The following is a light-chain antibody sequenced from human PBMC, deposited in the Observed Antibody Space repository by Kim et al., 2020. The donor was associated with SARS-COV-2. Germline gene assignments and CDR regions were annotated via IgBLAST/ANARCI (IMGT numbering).Light chain of an antibody. J-gene: IGKJ1*01. CDR3: QQSYISPPT. CDR1: QTIVTY. Sequence: ASVGDKVTITCRASQTIVTYLNWYQQKPGKAPKLLIYSASSLQSGVPSRFSASGSGTDFTLTVSSLQPEDFATYYCQQSYISPPTFGQGTKVDIK. V-gene: IGKV1-39*01. CDR2: SAS.